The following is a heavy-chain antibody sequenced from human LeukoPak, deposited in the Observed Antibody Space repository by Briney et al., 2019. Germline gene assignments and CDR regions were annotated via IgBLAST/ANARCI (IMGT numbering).Heavy chain of an antibody. CDR1: GFTFSTSW. Sequence: PGGSLRLSCAAPGFTFSTSWMHWVRQAPGKGLVWVSHINRDGSRTTYADSVKGRFTISRDNAKNTVYLQMNSLRAEDTALYFCVRSLTGTDDYWGQGTLVTVSS. J-gene: IGHJ4*02. CDR3: VRSLTGTDDY. CDR2: INRDGSRT. V-gene: IGHV3-74*01. D-gene: IGHD3-9*01.